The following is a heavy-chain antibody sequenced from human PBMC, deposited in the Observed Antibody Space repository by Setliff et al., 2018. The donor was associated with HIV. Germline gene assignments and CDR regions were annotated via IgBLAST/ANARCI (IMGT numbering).Heavy chain of an antibody. CDR3: ARDYYGSSGYPIATYYFDY. V-gene: IGHV1-24*01. CDR2: LDPKDGKT. CDR1: GYTLTELS. Sequence: ASVKVSCKVSGYTLTELSRHWVRQAPGKGLEWMGGLDPKDGKTMYAQKFQGRVTMTEDTSTDTAHMELRSLRSEDTAVYYCARDYYGSSGYPIATYYFDYWGQGTLVTVSS. D-gene: IGHD3-22*01. J-gene: IGHJ4*02.